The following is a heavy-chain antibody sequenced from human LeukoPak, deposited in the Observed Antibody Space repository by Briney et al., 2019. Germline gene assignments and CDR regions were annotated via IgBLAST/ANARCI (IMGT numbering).Heavy chain of an antibody. CDR2: ISAYNGNT. V-gene: IGHV1-18*04. J-gene: IGHJ4*02. CDR1: GYTFTSYG. D-gene: IGHD3-10*01. CDR3: ARDRPRWGSGSYNGEI. Sequence: GASVKVSCKASGYTFTSYGISWVRRAPGQGLEWMGWISAYNGNTNYAQKLQGRVTMTTDTSTSTAYMELRSLRSDDTAVYYCARDRPRWGSGSYNGEIWGQGTLVTVSS.